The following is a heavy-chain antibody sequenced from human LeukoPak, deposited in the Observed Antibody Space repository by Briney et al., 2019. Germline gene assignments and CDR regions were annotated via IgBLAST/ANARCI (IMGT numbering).Heavy chain of an antibody. CDR1: GRSISSGGYY. Sequence: SETLSLTCTVSGRSISSGGYYWRWIRQHPGKGLEWIGYIYYSGSTYYNPSLKSRVTISVDTSKNQFSLKLSSVTAADTAVYYCARDPGYMDVWGKGTTVTVSS. V-gene: IGHV4-31*03. CDR2: IYYSGST. J-gene: IGHJ6*03. CDR3: ARDPGYMDV.